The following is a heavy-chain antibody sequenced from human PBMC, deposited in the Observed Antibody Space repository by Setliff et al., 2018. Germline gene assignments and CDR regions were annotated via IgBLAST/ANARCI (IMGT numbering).Heavy chain of an antibody. D-gene: IGHD1-26*01. J-gene: IGHJ3*02. Sequence: ASVKVSCKASGATFSSYAISWVRQATGQGPEWMGWLNPSSGNTGYAPKFQGRVTITRSTSLSTAYMELSSLRSEDTAIYYCARAHSGSDFHDPFDIWGQGTMVTVSS. CDR3: ARAHSGSDFHDPFDI. CDR2: LNPSSGNT. CDR1: GATFSSYA. V-gene: IGHV1-8*03.